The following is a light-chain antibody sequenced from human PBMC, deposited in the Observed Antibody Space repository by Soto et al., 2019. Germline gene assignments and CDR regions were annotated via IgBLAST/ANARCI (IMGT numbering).Light chain of an antibody. CDR1: QGISSY. CDR2: DAS. V-gene: IGKV1-8*01. Sequence: AIRMTQSPSSLSASPGDRVTITCRASQGISSYLAWYQQKPGKAPKLLIYDASSLESGVPSRFSGSGSGTEFTLTISSLQPDDFATYYCQQYNSYPWTFGQGTKVDIK. J-gene: IGKJ1*01. CDR3: QQYNSYPWT.